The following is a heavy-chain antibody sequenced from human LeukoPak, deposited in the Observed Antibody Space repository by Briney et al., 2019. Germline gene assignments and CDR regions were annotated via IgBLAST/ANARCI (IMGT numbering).Heavy chain of an antibody. CDR3: ARVMYYYDSSGYLGY. V-gene: IGHV1-3*01. J-gene: IGHJ4*02. Sequence: ASVKVSCKASGYTFTSYAMHWVRQAPGQRLEWMGWINAGNGNTKYPQKFQGRVTITRDTSASTAYMELSSLRSEDTAVYYCARVMYYYDSSGYLGYWGQGTLVTVSS. D-gene: IGHD3-22*01. CDR1: GYTFTSYA. CDR2: INAGNGNT.